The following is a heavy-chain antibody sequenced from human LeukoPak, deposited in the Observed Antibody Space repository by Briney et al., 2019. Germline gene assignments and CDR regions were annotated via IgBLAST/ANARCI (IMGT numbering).Heavy chain of an antibody. Sequence: KPGGSLRLSCAASGFTFSSYSMNWVRQAPGKGLEWVSSISSSSSYIYYVDSVKGRFTISRDNAKKSLYLQMNSLRGEDTAVYYCTIGGRDLSVPFDYWGQGTLVTVSS. D-gene: IGHD3-16*01. J-gene: IGHJ4*02. CDR1: GFTFSSYS. V-gene: IGHV3-21*01. CDR3: TIGGRDLSVPFDY. CDR2: ISSSSSYI.